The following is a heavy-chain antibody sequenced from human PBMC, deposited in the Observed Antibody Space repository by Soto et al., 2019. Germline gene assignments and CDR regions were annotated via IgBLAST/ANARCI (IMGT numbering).Heavy chain of an antibody. CDR3: TRDRLTGDFREAFDI. CDR2: IDTGSVST. D-gene: IGHD1-20*01. CDR1: GFTLSRYS. V-gene: IGHV3-48*02. Sequence: EAQLVESGGGLVQPGGSLRLSCAASGFTLSRYSMSWVRQAPGKGLEYIAYIDTGSVSTYYADSVEGRFAVFRDNARNSLHLQLNSLRDEDTALYFCTRDRLTGDFREAFDIWGQGTLVTVSS. J-gene: IGHJ3*02.